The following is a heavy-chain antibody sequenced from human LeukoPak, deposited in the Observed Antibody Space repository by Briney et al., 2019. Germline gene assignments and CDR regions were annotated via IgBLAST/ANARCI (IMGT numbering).Heavy chain of an antibody. CDR1: GFTFSSYA. D-gene: IGHD4-17*01. V-gene: IGHV3-30-3*01. Sequence: QPGRSLRLSCAASGFTFSSYAMHWVRQAPGKGLEWVAVISYDGSNKYYADSVKGRFTISRDNSKNTLYLQMNSLRAEDTAVYYCARDPTVTLPYYYYYGMDVWGQGTTVTVSS. CDR3: ARDPTVTLPYYYYYGMDV. CDR2: ISYDGSNK. J-gene: IGHJ6*02.